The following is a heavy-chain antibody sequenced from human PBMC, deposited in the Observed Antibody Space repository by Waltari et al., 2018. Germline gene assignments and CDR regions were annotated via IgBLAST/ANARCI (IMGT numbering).Heavy chain of an antibody. Sequence: QVQLVQSGAEVKKPGASVKVSCKASAYSFPNYGVSWIRQAPGQGLEWMGWIGGYKGNTKDSQKFQGRVAMPTDTATSTAYMELRSLTSDDAAVYYCAGSTSPLGYYYYGMDVWGQGTTVTVSS. CDR2: IGGYKGNT. CDR1: AYSFPNYG. CDR3: AGSTSPLGYYYYGMDV. J-gene: IGHJ6*02. V-gene: IGHV1-18*04. D-gene: IGHD1-26*01.